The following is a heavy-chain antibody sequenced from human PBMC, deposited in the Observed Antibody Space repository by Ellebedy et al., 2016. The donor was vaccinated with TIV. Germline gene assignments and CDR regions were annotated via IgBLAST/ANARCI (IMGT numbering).Heavy chain of an antibody. D-gene: IGHD6-13*01. CDR1: GYTFTNYY. V-gene: IGHV1-46*01. Sequence: AASVKVSCKASGYTFTNYYIHWVRQAPGQGLEWLGIIIPSGGSTGYAQKFQGRVTMTRDTSKSTVYMELSSLRAEDTAVYYCARESQRGTSSWSHVDYWGQGTLVTVSS. CDR3: ARESQRGTSSWSHVDY. CDR2: IIPSGGST. J-gene: IGHJ4*02.